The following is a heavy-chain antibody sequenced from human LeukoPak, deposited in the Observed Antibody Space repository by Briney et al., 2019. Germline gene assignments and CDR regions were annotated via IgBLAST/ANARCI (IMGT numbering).Heavy chain of an antibody. J-gene: IGHJ4*02. V-gene: IGHV4-59*08. CDR2: IYYSGST. Sequence: PSETLSLTCTVSGGSISSYYWSWIRQPPGKGLEWIGYIYYSGSTNYNPSLKSRVTISVDTSKNQFSLKLSSVTAADTAVYYCARVGYDFWSGFGYYFDYWGQGTLVTVSS. D-gene: IGHD3-3*01. CDR3: ARVGYDFWSGFGYYFDY. CDR1: GGSISSYY.